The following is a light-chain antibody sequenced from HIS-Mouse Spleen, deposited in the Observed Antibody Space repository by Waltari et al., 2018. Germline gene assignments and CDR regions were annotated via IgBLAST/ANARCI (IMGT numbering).Light chain of an antibody. CDR3: CSYAGSSTWV. CDR1: SSDVGSYNL. CDR2: EGS. V-gene: IGLV2-23*01. Sequence: QSALTQPASVSGSPGQSITISCTGTSSDVGSYNLVSWYQQHPGQAPKLMIYEGSKRPSGGANRFSGSKSGNTASLTISGLQAEDEADYYCCSYAGSSTWVFGGGTKLTVL. J-gene: IGLJ3*02.